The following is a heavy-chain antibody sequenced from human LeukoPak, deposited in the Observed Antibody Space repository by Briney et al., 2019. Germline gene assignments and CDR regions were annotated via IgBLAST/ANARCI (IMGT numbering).Heavy chain of an antibody. CDR2: IIPIFGTA. D-gene: IGHD2-15*01. CDR1: GGTFSSYA. Sequence: SVKVSCKASGGTFSSYAISWVRQAPGQGLEWMGGIIPIFGTANYAQKFQGRVTITADESTSTAYMELSSLRSEDTAVYYCATAHRSGTGAFDIWGQGTMVTVSS. CDR3: ATAHRSGTGAFDI. J-gene: IGHJ3*02. V-gene: IGHV1-69*13.